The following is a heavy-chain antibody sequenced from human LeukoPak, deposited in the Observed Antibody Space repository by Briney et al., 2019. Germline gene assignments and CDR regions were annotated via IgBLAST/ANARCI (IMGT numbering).Heavy chain of an antibody. CDR2: LTGSGTTT. J-gene: IGHJ4*02. CDR1: GFTFSNYA. D-gene: IGHD5-12*01. V-gene: IGHV3-23*01. CDR3: AKTQGYSGYDSEFVK. Sequence: GRSLRLSCAASGFTFSNYAMSWVRQAPGMGLGWVSVLTGSGTTTFYADSVKGRFNISRDNSKNTLYLQMNSLRAEDTAVYFCAKTQGYSGYDSEFVKWGQGTLVSVSS.